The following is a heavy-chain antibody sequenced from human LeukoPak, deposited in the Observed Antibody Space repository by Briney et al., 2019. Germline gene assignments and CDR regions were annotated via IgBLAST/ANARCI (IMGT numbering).Heavy chain of an antibody. V-gene: IGHV4-34*01. D-gene: IGHD6-6*01. CDR3: ARVDHSSSPGFYYYYGMDV. Sequence: PSETLSLTCDVPGGSFSGYLWSWIRQSPGKGLEWIGEVNYRGSPNYNPSLKSRVTISVDTSKNQFSLKLSSVTAADTAVYSCARVDHSSSPGFYYYYGMDVWGQGTTVTVSS. CDR2: VNYRGSP. CDR1: GGSFSGYL. J-gene: IGHJ6*02.